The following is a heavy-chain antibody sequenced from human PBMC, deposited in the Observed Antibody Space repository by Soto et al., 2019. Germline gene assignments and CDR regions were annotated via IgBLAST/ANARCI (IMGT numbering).Heavy chain of an antibody. CDR1: GFTFSNAW. V-gene: IGHV3-15*01. CDR2: IKSKTDGGTT. Sequence: PGGSLRLSCAASGFTFSNAWMSWVRQAPGKGLEWVGRIKSKTDGGTTDYAAPVKGRFTISRDDSKNTLYLQMNSLKTEDTAVYYRTTEHGYYYASSGYSGYWGQGTLVTVSS. D-gene: IGHD3-22*01. J-gene: IGHJ4*02. CDR3: TTEHGYYYASSGYSGY.